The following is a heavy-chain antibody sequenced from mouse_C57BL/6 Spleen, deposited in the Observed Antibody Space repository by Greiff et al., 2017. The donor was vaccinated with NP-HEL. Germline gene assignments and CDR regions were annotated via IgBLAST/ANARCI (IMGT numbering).Heavy chain of an antibody. CDR3: ARLSLITTVVAPHYFDY. D-gene: IGHD1-1*01. CDR1: GYAFSSYW. V-gene: IGHV1-80*01. J-gene: IGHJ2*01. Sequence: VQLQQSGAELVKPGASVKISCKASGYAFSSYWVNWVKQRPGKGLEWIGQIYPGDGDTNYNGKFKGKATLTADKSSSTAYMQLSSLTSEDSAVYFCARLSLITTVVAPHYFDYWGQGTTLTVSS. CDR2: IYPGDGDT.